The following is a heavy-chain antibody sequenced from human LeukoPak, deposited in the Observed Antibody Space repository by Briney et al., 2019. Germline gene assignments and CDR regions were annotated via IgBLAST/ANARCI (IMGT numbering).Heavy chain of an antibody. CDR3: ARQRGYFDL. CDR1: GGSISSSNYY. Sequence: SETLSLTCTVSGGSISSSNYYWGWIRQPPGKGLEWIGGIYYSGSTYYNPFLKSRVTISVDTSKNQFSLKLSSVTAADTAVYYCARQRGYFDLWGRGTLVTVSS. J-gene: IGHJ2*01. CDR2: IYYSGST. V-gene: IGHV4-39*01.